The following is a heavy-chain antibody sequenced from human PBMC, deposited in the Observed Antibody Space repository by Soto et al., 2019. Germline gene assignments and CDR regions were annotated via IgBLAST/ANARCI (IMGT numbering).Heavy chain of an antibody. V-gene: IGHV4-34*01. CDR3: AKGLSRGGNFL. D-gene: IGHD2-21*02. Sequence: PSETLSLTCAAYGGSFSGYKWSWIRQPPGKGLEWIGEINHTGNTNYSPSLKSRVTMSVDTSKNQFSLNLTSVTAADTAVYYCAKGLSRGGNFLWGQGTLVTVS. CDR1: GGSFSGYK. J-gene: IGHJ4*02. CDR2: INHTGNT.